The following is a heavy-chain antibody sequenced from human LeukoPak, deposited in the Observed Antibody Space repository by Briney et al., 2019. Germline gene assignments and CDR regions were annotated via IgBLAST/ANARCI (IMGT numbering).Heavy chain of an antibody. CDR1: GGSISSSSYY. D-gene: IGHD2-2*01. CDR3: ARLRRNIVVVPAANTKGYYYYMDV. V-gene: IGHV4-39*07. Sequence: SETLSLTCTVSGGSISSSSYYWGWIRQPPDKGLEWIGSIYYSGSTNYNPSLKSRVTISVDTSKNQFSLKLSSVTAADTAVYYCARLRRNIVVVPAANTKGYYYYMDVWGKGTTVTISS. J-gene: IGHJ6*03. CDR2: IYYSGST.